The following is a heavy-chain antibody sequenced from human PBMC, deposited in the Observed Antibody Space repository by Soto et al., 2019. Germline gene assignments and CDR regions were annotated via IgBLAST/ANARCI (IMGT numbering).Heavy chain of an antibody. CDR2: ISYDGRIE. Sequence: PGGSLRLSCVASGFSFSIYGMHWVRRAPGKGLEWVAVISYDGRIERYADSVKGRLAISRDNSKNTLYLQMNSLRDEDTAVYYCARADLYYDFRSADDAFDIWGQGAMVTV. J-gene: IGHJ3*02. V-gene: IGHV3-30*03. D-gene: IGHD3-3*01. CDR1: GFSFSIYG. CDR3: ARADLYYDFRSADDAFDI.